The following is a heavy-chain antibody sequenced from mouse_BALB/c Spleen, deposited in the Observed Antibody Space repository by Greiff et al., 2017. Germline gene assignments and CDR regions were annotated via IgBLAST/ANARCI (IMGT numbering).Heavy chain of an antibody. CDR2: ISYSGST. J-gene: IGHJ3*01. CDR1: GYSITSDYA. Sequence: EVQLVESGPGLVKPSQSLSLTCTVTGYSITSDYAWNWIRQFPGNKLEWMGYISYSGSTSYNPSLISRISITRDTSKNQFFLQLNSVTTEDTATYYCARRDFSGFAYWGQGTLVTVSA. V-gene: IGHV3-2*02. CDR3: ARRDFSGFAY.